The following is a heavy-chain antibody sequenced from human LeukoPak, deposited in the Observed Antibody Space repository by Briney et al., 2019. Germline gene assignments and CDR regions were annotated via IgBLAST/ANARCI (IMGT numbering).Heavy chain of an antibody. D-gene: IGHD6-19*01. CDR1: GGSISSYY. V-gene: IGHV4-4*07. Sequence: SETLSLTCTVSGGSISSYYWSWIRQPAGKGLEWIGRIYTSGSTNYNPSLKSRVTMSVDTSKNQFSLKLSSVTAADTAVYYCARDGVVQWHPPYYYHGMDVWGQGTTVTVSS. CDR2: IYTSGST. J-gene: IGHJ6*02. CDR3: ARDGVVQWHPPYYYHGMDV.